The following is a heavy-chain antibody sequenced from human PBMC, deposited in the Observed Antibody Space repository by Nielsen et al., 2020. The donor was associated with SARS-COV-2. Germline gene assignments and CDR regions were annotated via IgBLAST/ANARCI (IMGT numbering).Heavy chain of an antibody. Sequence: GGSLRLSCAASGFSVSSHDMNWVRQAPGKGLQWVSLIYSDGSTKYADSVKGRFTISRDNSRNTAYLQMNSLRPEDTAVYYCARGGYFDWLLRAHGYYGMDVWGQGTTVTVSS. CDR1: GFSVSSHD. V-gene: IGHV3-53*01. CDR2: IYSDGST. CDR3: ARGGYFDWLLRAHGYYGMDV. J-gene: IGHJ6*02. D-gene: IGHD3-9*01.